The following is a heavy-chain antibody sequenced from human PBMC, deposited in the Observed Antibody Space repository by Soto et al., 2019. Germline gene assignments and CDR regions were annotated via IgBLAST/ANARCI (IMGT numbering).Heavy chain of an antibody. CDR3: ARDRDCSSTSCYYYDGMDV. J-gene: IGHJ6*02. V-gene: IGHV3-21*01. CDR2: ISSSSSYI. CDR1: GFTFSSYS. D-gene: IGHD2-2*01. Sequence: PGGSLRLSCAASGFTFSSYSMNWVRQAPGKGLEWVSSISSSSSYIYYADSVKGRFTISRDNAKNSLYLQMNSLRAEDTAVYYCARDRDCSSTSCYYYDGMDVSGQGTTVTVSS.